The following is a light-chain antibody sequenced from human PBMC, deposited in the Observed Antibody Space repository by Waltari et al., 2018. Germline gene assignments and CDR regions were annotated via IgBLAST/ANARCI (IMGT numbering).Light chain of an antibody. Sequence: QSALAQPRPMSGSPGQSVAISYTGTSSDVGGYNFVSWYQQHPDKAPKLIIYDVNKRPSGVPDRFAGSKSGNTASLTISGLQAEDEAHYYCWSYVGGNTYWVFGGGTKLTVL. J-gene: IGLJ3*02. V-gene: IGLV2-11*01. CDR3: WSYVGGNTYWV. CDR1: SSDVGGYNF. CDR2: DVN.